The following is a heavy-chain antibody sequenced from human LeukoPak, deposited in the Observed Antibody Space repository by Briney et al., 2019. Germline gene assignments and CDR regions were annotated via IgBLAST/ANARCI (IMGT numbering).Heavy chain of an antibody. J-gene: IGHJ4*02. CDR1: GSTFSSYS. CDR3: ARRIATRPWSPPFDY. CDR2: ISGGGENT. D-gene: IGHD6-6*01. V-gene: IGHV3-23*01. Sequence: GGSLRLSCVASGSTFSSYSMTWVRQAPGKGLEWVSAISGGGENTYYADSVKGRFIISRDNSKNTLYLQMHSLRAEDTAGYYCARRIATRPWSPPFDYWGQGTLVTVSS.